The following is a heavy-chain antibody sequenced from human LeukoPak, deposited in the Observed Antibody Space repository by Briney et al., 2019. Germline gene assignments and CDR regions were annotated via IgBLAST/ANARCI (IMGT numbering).Heavy chain of an antibody. CDR2: ISYDGSNK. Sequence: PGGSLRLSCAASGFTFSSYAMHWVRQAPGKGLEWVAVISYDGSNKYYADSVKGRLTISRDNSKNTLYLQMNSLRAEDTAVYYCARAMYSSSWSDYWGQGTLVTVSS. J-gene: IGHJ4*02. D-gene: IGHD6-13*01. CDR3: ARAMYSSSWSDY. CDR1: GFTFSSYA. V-gene: IGHV3-30*01.